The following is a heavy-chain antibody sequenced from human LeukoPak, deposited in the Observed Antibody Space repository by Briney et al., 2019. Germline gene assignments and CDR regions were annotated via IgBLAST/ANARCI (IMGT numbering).Heavy chain of an antibody. D-gene: IGHD1-14*01. CDR3: ARDRSSGGHDY. J-gene: IGHJ4*02. Sequence: GGSVRLSCAASGFTFSSYSMNWARQAPGKGLECVSSISSSSSYIYYADSVKGRFTISRDNAKNSLYLQMNSLRADDTAVYFCARDRSSGGHDYWGQGTLVTVSS. CDR2: ISSSSSYI. V-gene: IGHV3-21*01. CDR1: GFTFSSYS.